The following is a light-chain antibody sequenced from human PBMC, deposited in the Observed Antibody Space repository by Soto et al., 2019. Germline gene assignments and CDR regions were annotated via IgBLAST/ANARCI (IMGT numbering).Light chain of an antibody. CDR1: QSVSTN. J-gene: IGKJ3*01. Sequence: EIVVTQSPGILSVSPGDRATLSCRASQSVSTNLAWYQQKPGQAPTLLIYAASTRATGIPARFTGSGSGTDFTLTISSLQSEDFAVSYGQEYSKWPLFAFGPGTRVDIK. V-gene: IGKV3-15*01. CDR3: QEYSKWPLFA. CDR2: AAS.